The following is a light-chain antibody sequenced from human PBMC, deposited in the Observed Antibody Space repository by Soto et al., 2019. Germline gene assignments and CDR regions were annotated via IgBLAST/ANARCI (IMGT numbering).Light chain of an antibody. Sequence: QSALTQPASVSGSPGQSITISCTGTSSDVGSYNLVSWYQQHPGKAPKLMIYEGSKRPSGVSHRFSGAKSGNTASLTSSGLQDEDEANYYCCSYPGSSTSVVLGGSTK. CDR2: EGS. J-gene: IGLJ2*01. V-gene: IGLV2-23*01. CDR1: SSDVGSYNL. CDR3: CSYPGSSTSVV.